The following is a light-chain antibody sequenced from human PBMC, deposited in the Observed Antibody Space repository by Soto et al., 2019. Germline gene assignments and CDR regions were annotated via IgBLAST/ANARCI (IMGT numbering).Light chain of an antibody. CDR1: NIGSKS. Sequence: SYELTQPPSVSVAPGKTARITCGGNNIGSKSVHWYQQKPGQAPVLVIYYDSDRPSGIPERFSGSNSGNTATLTISRVEAGDEADYYCQVWDSSSDHTGLFGGGTKLTVL. J-gene: IGLJ3*02. CDR3: QVWDSSSDHTGL. V-gene: IGLV3-21*04. CDR2: YDS.